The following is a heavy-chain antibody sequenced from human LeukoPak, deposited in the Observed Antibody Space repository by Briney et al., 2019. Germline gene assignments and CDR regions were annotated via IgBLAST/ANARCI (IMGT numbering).Heavy chain of an antibody. Sequence: GGSLRLSCAASGFTFSNYAMHWVRQAPGKGLEWVAIISYDGSNKYYADSVKGRFTISRDNSKSTLSLQMDSLRPEDTAVYYCATSNNWNYVSPTRVFDYWGQGTLVTVSS. V-gene: IGHV3-30-3*01. CDR3: ATSNNWNYVSPTRVFDY. J-gene: IGHJ4*02. CDR2: ISYDGSNK. D-gene: IGHD1-7*01. CDR1: GFTFSNYA.